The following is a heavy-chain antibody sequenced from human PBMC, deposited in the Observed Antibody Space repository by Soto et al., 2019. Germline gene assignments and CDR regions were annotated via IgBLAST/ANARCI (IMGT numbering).Heavy chain of an antibody. Sequence: QVQLVESGGGVVQPGRSLRLSCSASGFTFSNYGMHWVRKAPGEGLAWLAVISEDGGEKYYADSVKGRFTISRDNSKTTLYRQMNVLRTEATGMYYGAKGLRIVISRDWLDPWGQGTLVTVSS. J-gene: IGHJ5*02. CDR1: GFTFSNYG. CDR2: ISEDGGEK. CDR3: AKGLRIVISRDWLDP. D-gene: IGHD3-3*02. V-gene: IGHV3-30*18.